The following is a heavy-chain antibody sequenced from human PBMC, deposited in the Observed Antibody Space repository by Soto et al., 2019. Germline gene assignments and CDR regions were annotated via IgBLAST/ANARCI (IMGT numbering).Heavy chain of an antibody. CDR3: ARLSAGWLDP. V-gene: IGHV4-59*02. D-gene: IGHD6-19*01. CDR2: SGST. J-gene: IGHJ5*02. Sequence: SETLPLTCTVSGGYVSSYYWSWIRQPPGKGLEWIGYSGSTNYNPSLKSRVTISVDTSKNQFSLNLSSVTAADTAVYYCARLSAGWLDPWGQGTQVTVSS. CDR1: GGYVSSYY.